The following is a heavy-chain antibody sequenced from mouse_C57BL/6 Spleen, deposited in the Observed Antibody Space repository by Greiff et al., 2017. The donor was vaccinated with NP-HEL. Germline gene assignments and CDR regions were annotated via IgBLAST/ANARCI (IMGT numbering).Heavy chain of an antibody. V-gene: IGHV1-81*01. J-gene: IGHJ2*01. CDR1: GYTFTSYG. CDR2: IYPRSGNT. CDR3: ARRNYSFDY. Sequence: VQLQQSGAELARPGASVKLSCKASGYTFTSYGISWVKQRTGQGLEWIGEIYPRSGNTYYNEKFKGKATLTADKSSSTAYMELRSLTSEDSAVYFCARRNYSFDYWGQGTTLTVSS. D-gene: IGHD2-12*01.